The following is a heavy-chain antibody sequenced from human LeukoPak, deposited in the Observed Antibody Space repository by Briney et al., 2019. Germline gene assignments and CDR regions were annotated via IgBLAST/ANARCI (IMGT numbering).Heavy chain of an antibody. D-gene: IGHD2-15*01. Sequence: ASVKVSCKASGGTFSSYAISWVRQAPGQGLEWMGGIIPIFGTANYAQKFQGRVTITADKSTSTAYMELSSLRSGDTAVYYCASHCSGGSCYWSRYYYYYYYMDVWGKGTTVTVSS. CDR3: ASHCSGGSCYWSRYYYYYYYMDV. V-gene: IGHV1-69*06. CDR2: IIPIFGTA. J-gene: IGHJ6*03. CDR1: GGTFSSYA.